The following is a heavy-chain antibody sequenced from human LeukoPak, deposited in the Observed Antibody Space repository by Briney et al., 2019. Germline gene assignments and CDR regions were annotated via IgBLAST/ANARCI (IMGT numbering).Heavy chain of an antibody. Sequence: SETLSLTCTVSGGSISSYYWNWIRQPAGKGLEWIGRIYSSGSTNYNPSLKSRVTMSVDTSKNQFSLKLSSVTAADTAVYYCARGQYHLLYWYFDLWGRGTLVTVSS. CDR1: GGSISSYY. V-gene: IGHV4-4*07. CDR2: IYSSGST. J-gene: IGHJ2*01. CDR3: ARGQYHLLYWYFDL. D-gene: IGHD2-2*01.